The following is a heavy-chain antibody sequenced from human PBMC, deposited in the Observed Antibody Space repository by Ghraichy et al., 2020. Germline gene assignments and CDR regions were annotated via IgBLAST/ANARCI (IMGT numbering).Heavy chain of an antibody. J-gene: IGHJ3*02. D-gene: IGHD3-10*01. Sequence: LSLTCAASGFTFSSYAMSWVRQAPGRGLEWVSAISGSGGNTYYADSVKGRFTISRDSSKNTLYLQMNSLRAEDTAVYYCAKFSSGSGFPDAFDIWGQGTMVTVSS. V-gene: IGHV3-23*01. CDR1: GFTFSSYA. CDR3: AKFSSGSGFPDAFDI. CDR2: ISGSGGNT.